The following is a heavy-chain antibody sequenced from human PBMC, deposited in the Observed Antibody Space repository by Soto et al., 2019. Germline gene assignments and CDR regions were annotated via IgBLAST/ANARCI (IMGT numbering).Heavy chain of an antibody. CDR2: VSYSGRT. J-gene: IGHJ6*02. Sequence: PSETLSLTCTVSGGSFTSYHWSWLRQSPEKGLEWIGYVSYSGRTNYNPSFNSRVIISLDTSNNQFSLKLTSMTAADTAVYFCARHMYGNSVDVWGQGTTDTVSS. CDR1: GGSFTSYH. D-gene: IGHD2-8*01. CDR3: ARHMYGNSVDV. V-gene: IGHV4-59*08.